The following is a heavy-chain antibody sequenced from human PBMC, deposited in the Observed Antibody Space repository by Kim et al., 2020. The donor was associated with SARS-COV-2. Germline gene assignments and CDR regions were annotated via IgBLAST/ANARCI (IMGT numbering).Heavy chain of an antibody. CDR2: IKSKTDGGTT. CDR3: TTTATYSTYDFGFAY. J-gene: IGHJ4*02. Sequence: GGSLRLSCAASGFTFSNAWMSWVRQAPGKGLEWVGRIKSKTDGGTTDYAAPVKGRFTISRDDSKNTLYLQMNSLKTEDTAVYYCTTTATYSTYDFGFAYWGQGTLVTVSS. V-gene: IGHV3-15*01. D-gene: IGHD5-12*01. CDR1: GFTFSNAW.